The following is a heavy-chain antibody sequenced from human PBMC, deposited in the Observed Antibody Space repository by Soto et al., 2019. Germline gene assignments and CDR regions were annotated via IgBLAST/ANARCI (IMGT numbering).Heavy chain of an antibody. CDR2: ISSSGGII. CDR3: ARVSETSERY. CDR1: GFTFSSFH. V-gene: IGHV3-48*02. D-gene: IGHD1-1*01. J-gene: IGHJ4*02. Sequence: GGSLRLSCAASGFTFSSFHMNWVRQAPGKGLEWVSFISSSGGIIQYADSVKGRFTISRDNAKNSLSLQMTSLRDDDTAVYYCARVSETSERYWGQGTLVTVSS.